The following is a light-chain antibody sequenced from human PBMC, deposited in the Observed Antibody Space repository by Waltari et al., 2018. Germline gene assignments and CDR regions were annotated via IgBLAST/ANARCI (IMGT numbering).Light chain of an antibody. J-gene: IGKJ1*01. CDR3: QHYNNYSPWT. V-gene: IGKV1-5*03. CDR2: KAS. CDR1: QNINSW. Sequence: DIPVTQSPSTLPASVGDRVTITCPTSQNINSWLAWYQQKPGKDPKLLIYKASSLESGVPSRFSGSGSGTEFTLTITSLQPDDFATYFCQHYNNYSPWTFGQGTKVEVK.